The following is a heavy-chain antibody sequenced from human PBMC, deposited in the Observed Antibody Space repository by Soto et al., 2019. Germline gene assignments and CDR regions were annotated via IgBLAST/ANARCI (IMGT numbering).Heavy chain of an antibody. Sequence: QVHLVQSGAELKKAGASVQVTCTDSGYTYTSYGIRRGRRAPGQGLEWRGWINGYNGNTNYAQKIQGRVTMTTDNSTGIDYMDLRSQRSDDTSVYICGYDSSRGEYDYWGQGTLVTVSS. CDR1: GYTYTSYG. D-gene: IGHD3-16*01. CDR3: GYDSSRGEYDY. J-gene: IGHJ4*02. CDR2: INGYNGNT. V-gene: IGHV1-18*01.